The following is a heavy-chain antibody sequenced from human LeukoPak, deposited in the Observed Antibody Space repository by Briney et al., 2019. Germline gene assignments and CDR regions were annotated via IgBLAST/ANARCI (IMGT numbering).Heavy chain of an antibody. J-gene: IGHJ6*03. CDR2: ISSSGSTI. V-gene: IGHV3-11*04. CDR3: ARGGHGSGSYYNPDWYYYYYMDV. D-gene: IGHD3-10*01. CDR1: GFTFSDYY. Sequence: GGSLRLSCAASGFTFSDYYMSWIRQAPGKGLEWVSYISSSGSTIYYADSVKGRFTISRDNAKNSLYLQMNSLRAEDTAVYYCARGGHGSGSYYNPDWYYYYYMDVWGKGTTVTVSS.